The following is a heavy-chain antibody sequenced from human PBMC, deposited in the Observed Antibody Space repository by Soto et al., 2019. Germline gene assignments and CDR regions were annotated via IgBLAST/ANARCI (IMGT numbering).Heavy chain of an antibody. J-gene: IGHJ4*02. V-gene: IGHV4-31*02. CDR1: GGSISSGAYY. Sequence: SETLSLTCTVSGGSISSGAYYWSWIRQHPGKGLEWIGYIYYSGNTYYNPSLKSRVTISVDTSKNQFSLKLNSVTAADTAVYYCARDWAGNYGSGSYFGYWGQGTLVTVSS. CDR2: IYYSGNT. D-gene: IGHD3-10*01. CDR3: ARDWAGNYGSGSYFGY.